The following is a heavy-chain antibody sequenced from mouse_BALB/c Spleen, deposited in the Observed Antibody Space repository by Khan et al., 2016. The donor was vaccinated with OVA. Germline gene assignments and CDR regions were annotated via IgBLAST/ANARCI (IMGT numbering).Heavy chain of an antibody. CDR3: ARGNCAWFDY. V-gene: IGHV5-17*02. CDR2: ISSDSITL. D-gene: IGHD2-1*01. J-gene: IGHJ3*01. Sequence: DVMLVESGGGLVQPGGSRKLSCAASGFTFSSFGMHWVRQAPEKGLEWVAYISSDSITLYYADTVKGRFTISSDNHRNTLLLQMNSLRAEETAIYYCARGNCAWFDYWGQGTLVTVAA. CDR1: GFTFSSFG.